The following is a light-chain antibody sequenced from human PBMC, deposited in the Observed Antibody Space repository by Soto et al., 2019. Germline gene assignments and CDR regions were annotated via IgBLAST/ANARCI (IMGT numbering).Light chain of an antibody. CDR2: DAS. Sequence: IQMTQSPSTLSASVGDIVTITCRASQSVSSWMAWYQQKPGKAPKLLIYDASILESGVPSRFSGSGSGTEFTLTISSLQTDDFATYYCQQYNSYSTFGQGTKVDIK. J-gene: IGKJ1*01. CDR3: QQYNSYST. CDR1: QSVSSW. V-gene: IGKV1-5*01.